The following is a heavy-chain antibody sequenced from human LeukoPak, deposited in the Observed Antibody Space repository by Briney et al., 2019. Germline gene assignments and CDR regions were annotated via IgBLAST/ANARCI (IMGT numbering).Heavy chain of an antibody. V-gene: IGHV3-74*01. D-gene: IGHD1-7*01. CDR3: ARDRNWNFLPEFDP. Sequence: GGSLRLSCAASGFTFSSYGMHWVRQAPGKVLVWVSRISSGGSSTTYAGSVKGRFTISRDNAKNTLYLQMNSLRAEDTAVYYCARDRNWNFLPEFDPWGQGTLVTVSS. CDR2: ISSGGSST. CDR1: GFTFSSYG. J-gene: IGHJ5*02.